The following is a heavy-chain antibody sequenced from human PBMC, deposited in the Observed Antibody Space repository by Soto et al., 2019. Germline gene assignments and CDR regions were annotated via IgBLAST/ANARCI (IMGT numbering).Heavy chain of an antibody. CDR1: GFTFSSYW. J-gene: IGHJ4*02. CDR3: ARDRDYYESSGYDY. Sequence: GGSLRLSCAASGFTFSSYWMSWVRQAPGKGLEWVANIKQDGSEKYYVDSVKGRFTISRDNAKNSLYLQMNSLRAEDTAVYYCARDRDYYESSGYDYWGQGTLVTVSS. V-gene: IGHV3-7*01. CDR2: IKQDGSEK. D-gene: IGHD3-22*01.